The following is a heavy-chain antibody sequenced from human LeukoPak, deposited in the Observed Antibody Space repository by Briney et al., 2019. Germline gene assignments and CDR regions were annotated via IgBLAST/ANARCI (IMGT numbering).Heavy chain of an antibody. CDR1: GGTSNRFA. V-gene: IGHV1-69*05. J-gene: IGHJ3*02. Sequence: SVRVSCKASGGTSNRFAISWVRQAPGQGLEWMGRIIPNFGAAKYAQRFQGRLTFSTGASPSTVYMELSSLTSEDTAVYYCARGSAFDIWGQGTMVTVSS. CDR2: IIPNFGAA. CDR3: ARGSAFDI.